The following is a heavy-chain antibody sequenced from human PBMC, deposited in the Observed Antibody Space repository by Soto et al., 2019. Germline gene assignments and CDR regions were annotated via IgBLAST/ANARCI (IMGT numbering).Heavy chain of an antibody. J-gene: IGHJ6*02. CDR1: GFTFSNAW. V-gene: IGHV3-15*07. CDR3: AGAENYYYGMDF. CDR2: IKSKTDGGTT. Sequence: GGSLRLSCAASGFTFSNAWMNWVRQAPGKGLEWVGRIKSKTDGGTTDYAAPVKGRFTISRDDSKNTLYLQMNSLKTEDTAVYYFAGAENYYYGMDFWXQGTTVTVSS. D-gene: IGHD1-26*01.